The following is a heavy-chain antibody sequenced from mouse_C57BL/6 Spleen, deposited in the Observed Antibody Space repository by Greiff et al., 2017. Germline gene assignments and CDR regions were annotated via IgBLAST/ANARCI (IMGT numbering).Heavy chain of an antibody. V-gene: IGHV14-4*01. D-gene: IGHD1-1*01. CDR3: TTDGSSLYYFDY. Sequence: LQQSGAELVRPGASVKLSCTASGFNIKDDYMHWVKQRPEQGLEWIGWIDPENGDTEYASKFQGTATITPDTSSNPAYLQLSSLTSEDTAVYYCTTDGSSLYYFDYWGQGTTLTVSS. CDR1: GFNIKDDY. J-gene: IGHJ2*01. CDR2: IDPENGDT.